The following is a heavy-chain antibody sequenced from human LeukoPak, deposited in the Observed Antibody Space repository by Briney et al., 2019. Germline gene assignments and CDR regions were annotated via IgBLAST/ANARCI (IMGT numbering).Heavy chain of an antibody. CDR2: ISYDVTYK. D-gene: IGHD3-22*01. Sequence: PGTSLRLSCAASGFTFSSYGMHWVRLAPGKGQEWVEAISYDVTYKHYRDSVKGQFTISRDNSQNTLYLQMSSLRVADTAVYYCARGNHYYDSRGYYDYWGQGTRVTVSS. J-gene: IGHJ4*02. CDR3: ARGNHYYDSRGYYDY. V-gene: IGHV3-30*03. CDR1: GFTFSSYG.